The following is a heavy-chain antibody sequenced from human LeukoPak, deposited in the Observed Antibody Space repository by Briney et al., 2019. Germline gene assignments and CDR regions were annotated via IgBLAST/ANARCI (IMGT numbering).Heavy chain of an antibody. Sequence: GGPLRLSCAASGFTFSSYGMHWVRQAPGKGLEWVAFIRYDGSNKYYADSVKGRFTISRDNSKNTLYLQMNSLRAEDTAVYYCAKDTGSIVGATGPFDYWGQGTLVTVSS. V-gene: IGHV3-30*02. J-gene: IGHJ4*02. CDR2: IRYDGSNK. D-gene: IGHD1-26*01. CDR1: GFTFSSYG. CDR3: AKDTGSIVGATGPFDY.